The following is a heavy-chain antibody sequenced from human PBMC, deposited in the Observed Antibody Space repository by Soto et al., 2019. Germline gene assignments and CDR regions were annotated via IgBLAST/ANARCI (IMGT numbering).Heavy chain of an antibody. D-gene: IGHD6-6*01. J-gene: IGHJ6*02. CDR1: GYRFTDYY. Sequence: GESLTISCEGSGYRFTDYYISWVRQMPVKGLEWMGIIYPGDSHTTYSPSFQGQVPISGDKSINTAYLQWSSLKASDTAVYYCAGLGAGTSASPVKYEGMDVWGQGTTVTVSS. CDR2: IYPGDSHT. CDR3: AGLGAGTSASPVKYEGMDV. V-gene: IGHV5-51*01.